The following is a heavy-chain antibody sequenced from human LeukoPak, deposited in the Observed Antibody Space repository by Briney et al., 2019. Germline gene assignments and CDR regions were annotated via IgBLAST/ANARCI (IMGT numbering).Heavy chain of an antibody. CDR1: GFTFSTYG. Sequence: GGSLRLSCAASGFTFSTYGTHWVRQAPGKGLEWVAVIRSDGSSEYYADSVKGRFTISRDDSKNTVYLQMNSLRAEDTALYYCARGFLDFDYWGHGTLVTVSS. D-gene: IGHD3-3*01. CDR2: IRSDGSSE. J-gene: IGHJ4*01. V-gene: IGHV3-33*01. CDR3: ARGFLDFDY.